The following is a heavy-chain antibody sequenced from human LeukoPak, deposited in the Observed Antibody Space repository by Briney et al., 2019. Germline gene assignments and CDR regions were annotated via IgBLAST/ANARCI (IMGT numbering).Heavy chain of an antibody. D-gene: IGHD4-17*01. Sequence: PSETLSLTCTVSGGSISSYYWSWIRQPAGKGLERIGRIYTSGSTNYNPSLKSRVTMSVDTSKNQSTLKLSSVTAADTAVYYCARDPNYGDYLADWYFDLWGRGTLVTVSS. J-gene: IGHJ2*01. CDR2: IYTSGST. V-gene: IGHV4-4*07. CDR1: GGSISSYY. CDR3: ARDPNYGDYLADWYFDL.